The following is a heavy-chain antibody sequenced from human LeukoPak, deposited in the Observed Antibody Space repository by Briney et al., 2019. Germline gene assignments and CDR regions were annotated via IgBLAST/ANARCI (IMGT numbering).Heavy chain of an antibody. J-gene: IGHJ4*02. D-gene: IGHD6-19*01. CDR2: IKQDGSEK. V-gene: IGHV3-7*01. CDR1: GFTFSSYW. Sequence: GGSLRLSCAASGFTFSSYWMSWVRQAPGKGLEWVANIKQDGSEKYYVDSVKGRFTISRDNAKNSLYLQMNSLRAEDAAVYYCARDAVAGISVDWGQGTLVTVSS. CDR3: ARDAVAGISVD.